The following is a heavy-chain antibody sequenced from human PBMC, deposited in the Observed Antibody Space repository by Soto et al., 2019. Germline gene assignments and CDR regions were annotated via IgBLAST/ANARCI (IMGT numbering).Heavy chain of an antibody. V-gene: IGHV3-23*01. CDR1: GFTFDSFA. J-gene: IGHJ4*02. CDR2: ISASGGST. D-gene: IGHD3-10*01. CDR3: ARGAVTPDS. Sequence: GGSLRLSCAASGFTFDSFAMTWVRQAPGKGLEWVSAISASGGSTYYADSVKGRFTISRDSSKNTLYLQMNSLRAEGTAVYYCARGAVTPDSWGQGTLVTVSS.